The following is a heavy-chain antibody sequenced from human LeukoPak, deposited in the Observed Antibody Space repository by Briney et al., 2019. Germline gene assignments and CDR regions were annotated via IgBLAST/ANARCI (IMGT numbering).Heavy chain of an antibody. Sequence: TETLSLTCTVSGGSISSYYWSWIRQPPGKGLEWIGYIYHSGRTNYNPSLKSRVTISIDTSKNQFSLKLTSVTAADTAVYYCASGAVTTHDYWGQGTLVTVSS. J-gene: IGHJ4*02. D-gene: IGHD1-1*01. CDR1: GGSISSYY. CDR2: IYHSGRT. CDR3: ASGAVTTHDY. V-gene: IGHV4-59*08.